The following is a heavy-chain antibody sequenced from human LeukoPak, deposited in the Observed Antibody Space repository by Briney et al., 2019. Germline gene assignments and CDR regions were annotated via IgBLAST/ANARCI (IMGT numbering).Heavy chain of an antibody. CDR2: ISAYNGNT. V-gene: IGHV1-18*01. CDR3: ARDKGLIYCSGGSCYHPGAAPPINDYYYGMDV. Sequence: GASVKVSCKASGYTFTSYGISWVRQAPGQGLEWMGWISAYNGNTNYAQKLQGRVTMTTDTSTSTAYMELRSLRSDDTAVYYCARDKGLIYCSGGSCYHPGAAPPINDYYYGMDVWGQGTTVTVSS. D-gene: IGHD2-15*01. J-gene: IGHJ6*02. CDR1: GYTFTSYG.